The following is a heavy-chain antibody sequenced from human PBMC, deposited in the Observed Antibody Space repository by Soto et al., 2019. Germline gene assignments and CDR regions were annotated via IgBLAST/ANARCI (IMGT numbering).Heavy chain of an antibody. D-gene: IGHD3-10*01. CDR3: AKTWFGEDNYGMDV. J-gene: IGHJ6*02. Sequence: LRLSCAASGFTFRSYAMGWVRQAPGKGLEWVAGISYDGSKKYFADSVKGRFTISRDNPRSTLFLDMNSLRGEDTAIYYCAKTWFGEDNYGMDVWGQGTTVTGSS. CDR1: GFTFRSYA. CDR2: ISYDGSKK. V-gene: IGHV3-30*18.